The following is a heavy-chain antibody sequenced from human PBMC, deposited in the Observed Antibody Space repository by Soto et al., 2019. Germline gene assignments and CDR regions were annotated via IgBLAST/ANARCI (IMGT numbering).Heavy chain of an antibody. D-gene: IGHD3-3*01. J-gene: IGHJ6*01. CDR1: RVGYDSNS. CDR3: ARDPLSITIFGVVIPALYYGMDV. V-gene: IGHV1-69*05. Sequence: KLSWKACRVGYDSNSRSWLRQDTGKGLEWMGWIIPIFGTANYAQKFQGRVTITTDESTSTAYMELSSLRSEDTAVHYCARDPLSITIFGVVIPALYYGMDVWGQGTSV. CDR2: IIPIFGTA.